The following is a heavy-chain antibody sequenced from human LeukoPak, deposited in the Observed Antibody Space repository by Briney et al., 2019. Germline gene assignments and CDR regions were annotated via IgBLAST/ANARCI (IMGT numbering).Heavy chain of an antibody. CDR1: GGSISSSRYS. CDR2: IYYSGST. D-gene: IGHD1-26*01. CDR3: ARHISRSYYGAYFDY. Sequence: SETLSLTCTVPGGSISSSRYSWGWIRQPPVKGMERIGSIYYSGSTYYIPSLKSRVTISVDTSKSQFSLKLSSVTAADTAVYYCARHISRSYYGAYFDYWGQGTLVTVSS. V-gene: IGHV4-39*01. J-gene: IGHJ4*02.